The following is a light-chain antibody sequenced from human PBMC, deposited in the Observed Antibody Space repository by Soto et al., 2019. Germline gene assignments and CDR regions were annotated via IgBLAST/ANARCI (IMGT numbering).Light chain of an antibody. CDR2: GAS. J-gene: IGKJ5*01. V-gene: IGKV3-15*01. Sequence: ATHTYRSSQSVSTNLAWYQQKPGQAPRLLIYGASTRATGIPARFSGSGSGTEFTLTLSSLHSGDFAVYYCQHYNNAPGRTFGQGTRLEIK. CDR3: QHYNNAPGRT. CDR1: QSVSTN.